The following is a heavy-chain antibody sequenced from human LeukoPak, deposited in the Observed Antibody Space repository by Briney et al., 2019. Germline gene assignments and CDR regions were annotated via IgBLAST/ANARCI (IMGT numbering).Heavy chain of an antibody. Sequence: GGSLRLSCAASGFTFSSYSMNWVRQAPGKGLEWVSVIYSGGSTYYADSVKGRFTISRDNSKNTLYLQMNSLRAEDTAVYYCARNNGMDVWGQGTTVIVSS. CDR3: ARNNGMDV. J-gene: IGHJ6*02. CDR2: IYSGGST. CDR1: GFTFSSYS. V-gene: IGHV3-53*01.